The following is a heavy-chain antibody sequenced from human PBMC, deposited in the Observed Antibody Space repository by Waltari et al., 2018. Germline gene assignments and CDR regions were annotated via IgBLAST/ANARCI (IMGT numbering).Heavy chain of an antibody. CDR3: ARDYCDRTNCHGMDV. J-gene: IGHJ6*02. Sequence: QGQLVESGGGVGQPGRALRLSCADSELTLRSYAKHWVRQAPGKGLEWVAVISYNERNIYYVDSVKGRFIISRDNSNKMLYLQMNNLRTEDTAVYYCARDYCDRTNCHGMDVWGQGTTVIVSS. V-gene: IGHV3-30*04. D-gene: IGHD3-22*01. CDR2: ISYNERNI. CDR1: ELTLRSYA.